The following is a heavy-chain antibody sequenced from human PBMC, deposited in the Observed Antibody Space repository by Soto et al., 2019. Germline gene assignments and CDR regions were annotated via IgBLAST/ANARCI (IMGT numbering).Heavy chain of an antibody. Sequence: GESLKLSCKGSGYTFTDYWIGWVRQLPGKGLEWMGRIDPSDSDTSYSPSFQGHVTISADKSISTAYLQWSSLKASDTAMYYCATYCSSTSCYSSAFDIWGQGTMVT. CDR3: ATYCSSTSCYSSAFDI. V-gene: IGHV5-10-1*01. CDR1: GYTFTDYW. J-gene: IGHJ3*02. CDR2: IDPSDSDT. D-gene: IGHD2-2*02.